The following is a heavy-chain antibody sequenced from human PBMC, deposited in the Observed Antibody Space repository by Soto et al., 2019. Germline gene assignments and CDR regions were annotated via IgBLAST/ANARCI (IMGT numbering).Heavy chain of an antibody. V-gene: IGHV3-30*18. Sequence: QVQLVESGGGVVQPGRSLRLSCAASGFTFSSYGMHWVRQAPGKGLEWVAVLSYDGSNKYYADSVKGRFTISRDNSKNTLYLQMNSLRAEDTAVYYCAKGGGAARSRYYYYMDVWGKGTTVTVSS. D-gene: IGHD6-6*01. J-gene: IGHJ6*03. CDR2: LSYDGSNK. CDR1: GFTFSSYG. CDR3: AKGGGAARSRYYYYMDV.